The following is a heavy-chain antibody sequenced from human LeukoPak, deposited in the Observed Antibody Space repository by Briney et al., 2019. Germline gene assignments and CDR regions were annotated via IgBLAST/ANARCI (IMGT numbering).Heavy chain of an antibody. Sequence: GGSLRLSCAVSGFTFSAYSMSWVRQAPGKGLEWVSYISSSRSTIYYADSVKGRFTISRDNAKNSLYLQMNSLRAEDTAVYYCAREAPYCSSTSCYAVNSFDYWGQGTLVTVSS. CDR2: ISSSRSTI. CDR3: AREAPYCSSTSCYAVNSFDY. J-gene: IGHJ4*02. CDR1: GFTFSAYS. V-gene: IGHV3-48*01. D-gene: IGHD2-2*01.